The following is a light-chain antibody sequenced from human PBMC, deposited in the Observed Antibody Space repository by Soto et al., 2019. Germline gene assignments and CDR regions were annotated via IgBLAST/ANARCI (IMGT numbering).Light chain of an antibody. CDR1: QRVRDD. CDR2: SAS. Sequence: IQMTQSPSSLSASVGDRVTITCRASQRVRDDVGWYQQKPGKAPKLLIYSASTLQSGVPSSFSGSGSGTDFTLTITGQQPEDFATYYCLKERKYPMTFGGGTKVEIK. CDR3: LKERKYPMT. V-gene: IGKV1-6*01. J-gene: IGKJ4*01.